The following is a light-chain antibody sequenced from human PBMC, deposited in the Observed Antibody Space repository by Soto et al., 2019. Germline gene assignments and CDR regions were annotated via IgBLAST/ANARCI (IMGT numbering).Light chain of an antibody. J-gene: IGKJ5*01. CDR2: GAS. CDR1: QSVSSDY. Sequence: VLTQSPGTLSLSPGERATLSCRASQSVSSDYLVWYQQKPGKAPRLLIYGASRRATGIPDRFSGSGSGTDFTLTISRLEPEDFAVYYCQQYGSSQITFGQGTRLEI. CDR3: QQYGSSQIT. V-gene: IGKV3-20*01.